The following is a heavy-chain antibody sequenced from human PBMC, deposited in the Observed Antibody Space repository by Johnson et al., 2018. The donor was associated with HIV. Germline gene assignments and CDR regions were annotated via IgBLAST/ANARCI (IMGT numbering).Heavy chain of an antibody. D-gene: IGHD2-2*01. J-gene: IGHJ3*02. CDR2: ISYDGSNK. CDR3: AKSTQASIVRESGPYGAFDI. V-gene: IGHV3-30*18. CDR1: GFTFSSYG. Sequence: QVQLVESGGGAVQPGRSLRLSCAASGFTFSSYGMHWVRQAPGKGLEWVAVISYDGSNKYYADSVKGRFTISSDNSKKTLYVQMNSLRVEDTAVYYCAKSTQASIVRESGPYGAFDIWGQGTMVTVAS.